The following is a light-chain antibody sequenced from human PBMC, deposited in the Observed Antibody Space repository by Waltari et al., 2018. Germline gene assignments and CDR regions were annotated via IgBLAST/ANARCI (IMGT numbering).Light chain of an antibody. CDR2: NNY. CDR3: STWDYSLNGRV. Sequence: QSVLTQSPSASGTPGQRVSMSCSGSSSNIGSNTVNWYQQLPGTAPKLLIYNNYQRPSGVPYRVSGSKSGTSASLAISGLQAEDEADYYCSTWDYSLNGRVFGGGTKLTVL. J-gene: IGLJ3*02. CDR1: SSNIGSNT. V-gene: IGLV1-44*01.